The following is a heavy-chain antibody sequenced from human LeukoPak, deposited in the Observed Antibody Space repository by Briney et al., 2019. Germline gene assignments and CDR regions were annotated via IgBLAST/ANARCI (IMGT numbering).Heavy chain of an antibody. J-gene: IGHJ4*02. Sequence: GGSLRLSCAASGFTFSDYYMSWIRQAPGKGLEWVSYISSSSSYTNYADSVKGRFTISRDYAKNSLYLQFHSLRAEDTAVYCCARSTSSLSWDYWGQGTLVIVSS. D-gene: IGHD2-2*01. CDR1: GFTFSDYY. V-gene: IGHV3-11*06. CDR2: ISSSSSYT. CDR3: ARSTSSLSWDY.